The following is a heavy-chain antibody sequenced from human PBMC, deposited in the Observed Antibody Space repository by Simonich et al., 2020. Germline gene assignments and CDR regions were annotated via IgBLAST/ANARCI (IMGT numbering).Heavy chain of an antibody. CDR2: ISSSGSTI. CDR3: ARDFRLQLVEIGTYYYYGMDV. Sequence: EVQLVESGGGLVQPGGSLRLSCAASGFTFSSYEMNWVRQAPGKELEWVSYISSSGSTIYYADSVKGRFTISRDNAKNSLYLQMNSLRAEDTAVYYCARDFRLQLVEIGTYYYYGMDVWGQGTTVTVSS. J-gene: IGHJ6*02. D-gene: IGHD6-6*01. V-gene: IGHV3-48*03. CDR1: GFTFSSYE.